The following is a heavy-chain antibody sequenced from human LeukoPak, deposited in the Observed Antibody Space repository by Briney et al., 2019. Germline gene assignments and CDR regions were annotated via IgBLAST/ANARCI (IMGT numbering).Heavy chain of an antibody. J-gene: IGHJ4*02. CDR3: TRLTRGYNYVDY. D-gene: IGHD5-24*01. CDR1: GFTFGDYA. CDR2: IRSKAYGGTT. V-gene: IGHV3-49*04. Sequence: GGSLRLSCTASGFTFGDYAMSWVRQAPGKGLEWVGFIRSKAYGGTTEYAASVKGRFTISRDDSKRIAYLQMNSLKTEDTAVYYCTRLTRGYNYVDYWGQGTPVTVSS.